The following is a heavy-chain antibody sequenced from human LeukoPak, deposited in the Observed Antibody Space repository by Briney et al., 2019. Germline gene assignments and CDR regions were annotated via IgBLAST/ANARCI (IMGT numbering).Heavy chain of an antibody. J-gene: IGHJ4*02. CDR2: ISGSGDGT. Sequence: GGSLRLFCAASGFTFSNYAMSWVRQAPGKGLEWVSAISGSGDGTYSADSVEGRFTISRDNSKNTLYLQMNSLRAEDTAVYYCAKPFYSGYDSHFDYWGQGTLVTVSS. D-gene: IGHD5-12*01. V-gene: IGHV3-23*01. CDR1: GFTFSNYA. CDR3: AKPFYSGYDSHFDY.